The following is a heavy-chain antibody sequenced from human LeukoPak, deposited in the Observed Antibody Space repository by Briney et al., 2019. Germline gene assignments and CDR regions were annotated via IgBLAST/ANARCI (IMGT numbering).Heavy chain of an antibody. D-gene: IGHD3-3*01. CDR2: INPDSGGT. CDR3: ARGKRDFDLGYDAFDM. V-gene: IGHV1-2*02. Sequence: ASVKVSCKASGYTFTGYYMHWVRQAPGQGLDWMGWINPDSGGTDYAQKFQGRVTMTRDTSISTAYMELSSLRSDDAAVYYCARGKRDFDLGYDAFDMWGQGTMVTVSS. J-gene: IGHJ3*02. CDR1: GYTFTGYY.